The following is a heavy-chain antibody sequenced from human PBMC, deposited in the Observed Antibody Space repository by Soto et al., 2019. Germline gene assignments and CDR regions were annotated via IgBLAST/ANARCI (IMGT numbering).Heavy chain of an antibody. CDR1: GYTFTNYA. Sequence: ASVKVSCKASGYTFTNYAMHWVRQAPGQRLEWMGWINAGNGNTKYSQKFQGRVTITRDTSASTAYMELSSLRSEDTAVYYCARVAARVPFPDYWGQGTLVTVSS. CDR3: ARVAARVPFPDY. J-gene: IGHJ4*02. D-gene: IGHD6-6*01. CDR2: INAGNGNT. V-gene: IGHV1-3*01.